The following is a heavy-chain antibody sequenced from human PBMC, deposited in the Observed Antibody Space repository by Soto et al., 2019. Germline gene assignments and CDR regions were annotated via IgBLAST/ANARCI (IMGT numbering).Heavy chain of an antibody. D-gene: IGHD1-7*01. CDR1: GYSLPTHT. CDR2: INAANGHT. Sequence: QVQLVQSGAEVKKPGASVRISCKASGYSLPTHTIYWVRQAPGHRLEWMGWINAANGHTKYSQNFQNRVTISSDTSASTVYMKLTGLTSDDTAIYYWARANGNYDWGPNDYWGQGTLVTVSS. V-gene: IGHV1-3*01. J-gene: IGHJ4*02. CDR3: ARANGNYDWGPNDY.